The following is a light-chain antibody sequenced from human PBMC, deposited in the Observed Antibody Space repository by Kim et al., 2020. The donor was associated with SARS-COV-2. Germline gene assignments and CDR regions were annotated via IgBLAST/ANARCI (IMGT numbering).Light chain of an antibody. J-gene: IGLJ3*02. V-gene: IGLV3-9*01. CDR3: QAWDSSTRV. CDR1: NIGGKN. CDR2: RDS. Sequence: SYELTQPPSVSVALGQTARITCGGNNIGGKNVHWYQQKPGQAPVLVIYRDSNRPSGIPERFSGSNSGNTATLTISRAQAGDEADYYCQAWDSSTRVFGGG.